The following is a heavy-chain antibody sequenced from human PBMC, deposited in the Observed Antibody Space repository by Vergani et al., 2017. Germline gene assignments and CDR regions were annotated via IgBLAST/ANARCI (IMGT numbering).Heavy chain of an antibody. V-gene: IGHV3-30-3*01. CDR3: AREKYCSGGSCYSIYYYYYGMDV. CDR1: GFTFSSYA. CDR2: ISYDGSNK. J-gene: IGHJ6*02. Sequence: QVQLVESGGGVVQPGRSLRLSCAASGFTFSSYAMHWVRQAPGKGLEWVAVISYDGSNKYYADSVKGRFTISRDNSKNTLYLQMNSLRAEDTAVYYCAREKYCSGGSCYSIYYYYYGMDVWGQGTTVTVSS. D-gene: IGHD2-15*01.